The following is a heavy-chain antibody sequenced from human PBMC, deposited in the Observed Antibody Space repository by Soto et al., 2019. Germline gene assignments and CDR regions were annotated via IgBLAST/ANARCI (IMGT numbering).Heavy chain of an antibody. CDR3: ASSLVDGCSCGCRDYCFDY. J-gene: IGHJ4*02. Sequence: EVQLVESGGGLVQPGGSLRLSCAASGFTFSDHYMDWVRQAPGKGLEWVGRNRNKANRYNTEYAASVKGRFTISRDDSKKSMYLQMTSLTTEDTAVYYCASSLVDGCSCGCRDYCFDYWGPGTGVTVSS. CDR2: NRNKANRYNT. V-gene: IGHV3-72*01. CDR1: GFTFSDHY. D-gene: IGHD2-15*01.